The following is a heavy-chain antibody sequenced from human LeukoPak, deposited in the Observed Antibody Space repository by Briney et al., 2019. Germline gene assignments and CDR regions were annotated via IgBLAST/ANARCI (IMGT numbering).Heavy chain of an antibody. V-gene: IGHV4-59*01. CDR2: IYYSGST. D-gene: IGHD5-18*01. J-gene: IGHJ6*03. Sequence: SETLSLTCTVSGGSISSYNWSCIRHPPRRGLEWGGYIYYSGSTNYNTPPQSRVTISSETTTNQFYLKRSSAASAATAVYYCTRAEYSYGYYYYMGVWGKGTTVTASS. CDR3: TRAEYSYGYYYYMGV. CDR1: GGSISSYN.